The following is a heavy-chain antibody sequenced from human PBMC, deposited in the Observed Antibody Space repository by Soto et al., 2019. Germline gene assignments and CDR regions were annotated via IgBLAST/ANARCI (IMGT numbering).Heavy chain of an antibody. J-gene: IGHJ4*02. CDR2: ISGSGGST. CDR3: AKDRRGYSGYDKFDY. V-gene: IGHV3-23*01. Sequence: EVQLLESGGGLVQPGGFLRLSCAASGFTFSSYAMSWVRQAPGKGLEWVSAISGSGGSTYYADSVKGRFTISRDNSKNTLYLQMNSLRAEDTAVYYCAKDRRGYSGYDKFDYWGQGTLVTVSS. D-gene: IGHD5-12*01. CDR1: GFTFSSYA.